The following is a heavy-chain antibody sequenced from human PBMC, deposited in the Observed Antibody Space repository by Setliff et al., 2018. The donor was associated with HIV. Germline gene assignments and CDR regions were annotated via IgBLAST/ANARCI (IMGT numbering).Heavy chain of an antibody. CDR1: GYSISSGYY. Sequence: SLTCTVSGYSISSGYYWGWIRQPPGKGLEWIGSIYYSGSTNYNPSLKSRVTISVDTSKNQFSLKLSSVTAADTAVYYCAKTLPDAFDIWGQGTMVTVSS. J-gene: IGHJ3*02. D-gene: IGHD3-10*01. CDR2: IYYSGST. V-gene: IGHV4-38-2*02. CDR3: AKTLPDAFDI.